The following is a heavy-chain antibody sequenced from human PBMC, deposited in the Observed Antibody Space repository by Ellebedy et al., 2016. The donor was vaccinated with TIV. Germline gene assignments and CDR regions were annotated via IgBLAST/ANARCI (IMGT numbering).Heavy chain of an antibody. CDR3: AKGYDARGN. CDR1: GFTFSTYG. J-gene: IGHJ4*02. D-gene: IGHD3-3*01. CDR2: IRYGGTDK. V-gene: IGHV3-30*02. Sequence: PGGSLRLSCAASGFTFSTYGMHWVRQAPGEGLQWVAFIRYGGTDKYYADSVKGRFTISRDNSKNTLYLQMGRLRVEDTAVYYCAKGYDARGNWGQGTLVTVSS.